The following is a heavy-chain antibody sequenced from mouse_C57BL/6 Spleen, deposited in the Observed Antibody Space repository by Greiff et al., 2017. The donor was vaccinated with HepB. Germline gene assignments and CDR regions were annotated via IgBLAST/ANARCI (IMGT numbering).Heavy chain of an antibody. CDR3: ASGTYGSSYGYFDV. CDR1: GYTFTSYW. Sequence: VQLQQPGAELVRPGSSVKLSCKASGYTFTSYWMDWVKQRPGQGLEWIGNIYPSDSETHYNQQFKDKATLTVDKSSSTAYMQLSSLTSEDSAVYYCASGTYGSSYGYFDVWGTGTTVTVSS. D-gene: IGHD1-1*01. V-gene: IGHV1-61*01. CDR2: IYPSDSET. J-gene: IGHJ1*03.